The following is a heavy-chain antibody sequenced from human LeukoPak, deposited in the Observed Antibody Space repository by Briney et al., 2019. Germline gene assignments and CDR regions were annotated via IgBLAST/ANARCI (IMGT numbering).Heavy chain of an antibody. J-gene: IGHJ4*02. V-gene: IGHV4-4*07. CDR3: ARDSPWVDSSGYWVY. CDR1: GGSISSYY. D-gene: IGHD3-22*01. CDR2: IYTSGST. Sequence: SETLSLTCTVSGGSISSYYWSWIRQPAGKGLEWIGRIYTSGSTNYNPSLKSRVTISVDTSKNQFSLKLSSVTAADTAVYYCARDSPWVDSSGYWVYWGQGTLVTVSS.